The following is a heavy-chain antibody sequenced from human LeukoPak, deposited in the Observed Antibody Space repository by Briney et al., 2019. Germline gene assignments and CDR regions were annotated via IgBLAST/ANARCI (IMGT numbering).Heavy chain of an antibody. CDR3: AHQCSPGVAVADHAFDI. V-gene: IGHV2-5*02. D-gene: IGHD6-19*01. CDR1: GFSLSTSGVG. J-gene: IGHJ3*02. CDR2: IYWDDNK. Sequence: SGPTLVKPTQTLTLTCTFSGFSLSTSGVGVGWIRQPPGKALEWLALIYWDDNKRYSPSLKSRLTITKDTSKNQVVLAMTNMDPVDTATYYCAHQCSPGVAVADHAFDIWGQGTMVTVSS.